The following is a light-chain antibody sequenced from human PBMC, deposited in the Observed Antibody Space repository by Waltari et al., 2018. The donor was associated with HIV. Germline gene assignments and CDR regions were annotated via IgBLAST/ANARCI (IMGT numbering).Light chain of an antibody. CDR3: CSYTAIHTLI. Sequence: QSALTQPASVSGSPGQSITISCAGTPSALGIFASVSWYQQHPGRAPQLMIFGVYSRPSGVSSRFSGSKSGNTASLTISGLQAEDEANYYCCSYTAIHTLIFGGGTKLTVL. CDR2: GVY. CDR1: PSALGIFAS. J-gene: IGLJ2*01. V-gene: IGLV2-14*01.